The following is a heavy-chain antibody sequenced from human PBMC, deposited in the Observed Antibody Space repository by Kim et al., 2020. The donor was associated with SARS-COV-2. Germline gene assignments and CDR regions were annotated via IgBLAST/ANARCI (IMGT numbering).Heavy chain of an antibody. Sequence: YYADAVKGRFTISRDNSKNTLYLQMNSLRAEDTAVYYCARDRSHARRFDYWGQGTLVTVSS. V-gene: IGHV3-66*01. D-gene: IGHD6-19*01. CDR3: ARDRSHARRFDY. J-gene: IGHJ4*02.